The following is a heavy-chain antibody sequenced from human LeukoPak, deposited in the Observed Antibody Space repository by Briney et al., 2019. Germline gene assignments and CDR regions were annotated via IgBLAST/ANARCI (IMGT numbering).Heavy chain of an antibody. CDR1: GGSISSYY. D-gene: IGHD5-18*01. CDR2: IYYSGST. V-gene: IGHV4-59*01. Sequence: SETLSLTCTVSGGSISSYYWSWIRQPPGKGLEWIGYIYYSGSTNYNPSLKSRVTISVDTSKNQFSLKLSSVTAADTAVYYCARVSYSYVNDAFDIWGQGTMVTVSS. J-gene: IGHJ3*02. CDR3: ARVSYSYVNDAFDI.